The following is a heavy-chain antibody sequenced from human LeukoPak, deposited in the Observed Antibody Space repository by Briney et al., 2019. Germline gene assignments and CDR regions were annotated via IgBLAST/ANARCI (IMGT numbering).Heavy chain of an antibody. CDR2: IYSGGTK. V-gene: IGHV3-53*04. J-gene: IGHJ5*02. CDR1: GFTVSTNC. Sequence: GGSLRLSYAASGFTVSTNCITWVRQAPGKGLEWVSTIYSGGTKYYAESVMGRFTISRHNSKNTLYLQMNSLRAEDTDVYYCARVDTVMAYYVDLWGQGTLVTVSS. CDR3: ARVDTVMAYYVDL. D-gene: IGHD5-18*01.